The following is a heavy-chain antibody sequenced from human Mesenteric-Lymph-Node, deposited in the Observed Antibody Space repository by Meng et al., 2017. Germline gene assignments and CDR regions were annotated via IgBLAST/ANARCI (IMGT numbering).Heavy chain of an antibody. CDR2: IYHSGRT. CDR3: ASLYCSGGSCLGDY. V-gene: IGHV4-38-2*02. CDR1: DYSVSSGYF. D-gene: IGHD2-15*01. J-gene: IGHJ4*02. Sequence: ESLKISCSVSDYSVSSGYFWGWIRQPPGKGLEWIGNIYHSGRTYYNPSLKSRVTISVDTSKNQFSLKLSSVTAADTAVYYCASLYCSGGSCLGDYWGQGTLVTVSS.